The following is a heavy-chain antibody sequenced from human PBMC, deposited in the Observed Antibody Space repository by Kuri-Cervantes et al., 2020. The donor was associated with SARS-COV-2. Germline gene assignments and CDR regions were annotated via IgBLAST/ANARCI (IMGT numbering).Heavy chain of an antibody. CDR1: GSTFSSYA. CDR2: ISYDGSNK. V-gene: IGHV3-30-3*01. D-gene: IGHD6-13*01. Sequence: GGSLRLSCAASGSTFSSYAMHWVRQAPGKGLEWVAVISYDGSNKYYADSVKGRFTISRDNSKNTLYLQMNSLRAEDTAVYYCARARAAAGTFIEYFQHWGQGTLVTVSS. J-gene: IGHJ1*01. CDR3: ARARAAAGTFIEYFQH.